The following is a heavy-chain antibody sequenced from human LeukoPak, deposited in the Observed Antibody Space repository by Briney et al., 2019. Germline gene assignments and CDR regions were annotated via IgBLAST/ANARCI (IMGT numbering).Heavy chain of an antibody. CDR2: ISAYNGNT. V-gene: IGHV1-18*01. D-gene: IGHD1-26*01. CDR1: GYTFTSYG. J-gene: IGHJ6*02. Sequence: ASVKVSCKASGYTFTSYGISWVRQAPGQGLEWMGWISAYNGNTNYAQKLQGRVTMTTDTSTSTAYMELRSPRSDDTAVYYCARETQVGATNGYYYYYYGMDVWGQGTTVTVSS. CDR3: ARETQVGATNGYYYYYYGMDV.